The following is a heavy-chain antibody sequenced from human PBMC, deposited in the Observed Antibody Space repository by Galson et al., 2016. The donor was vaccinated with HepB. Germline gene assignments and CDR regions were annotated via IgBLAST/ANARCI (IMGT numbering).Heavy chain of an antibody. J-gene: IGHJ6*02. CDR1: GLTVSANY. CDR3: AIPRGYRYSMDV. CDR2: IFIAGGR. V-gene: IGHV3-53*04. Sequence: SLRLSCAASGLTVSANYMSWVRQAPGKGLDWVPVIFIAGGRYYPNFVKGRSTIPKQNANTTLYLQRNGLRPEDTAVYFCAIPRGYRYSMDVWGQGTTVTVSS. D-gene: IGHD5-18*01.